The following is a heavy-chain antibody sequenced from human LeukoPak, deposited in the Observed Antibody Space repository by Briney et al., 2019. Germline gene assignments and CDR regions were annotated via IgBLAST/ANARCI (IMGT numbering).Heavy chain of an antibody. D-gene: IGHD2-15*01. Sequence: PGGSLRLSCAASGFTLTNYVMSWVRQAPGKGLKWVSAISATTGSTSYADSVKGRFTISRDNSENTLYLQMSSLRAEDTAVYYCAKGRRGGGGYPCFDYWGQGTLVTVSS. V-gene: IGHV3-23*01. CDR2: ISATTGST. CDR1: GFTLTNYV. J-gene: IGHJ4*02. CDR3: AKGRRGGGGYPCFDY.